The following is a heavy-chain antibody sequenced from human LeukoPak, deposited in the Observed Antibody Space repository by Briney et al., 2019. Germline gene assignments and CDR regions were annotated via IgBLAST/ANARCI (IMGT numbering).Heavy chain of an antibody. D-gene: IGHD4-17*01. Sequence: GGSLRLSCAASGFTFSSYAMHWVRQAPGKGLEWVAVISYDGSNKYYADSVKGRFTISRDNSKNTLYLQMSSLRAEDTTVYYCARDLENGDYVGPGGYWGQGTLVTVSS. J-gene: IGHJ4*02. CDR2: ISYDGSNK. V-gene: IGHV3-30*04. CDR3: ARDLENGDYVGPGGY. CDR1: GFTFSSYA.